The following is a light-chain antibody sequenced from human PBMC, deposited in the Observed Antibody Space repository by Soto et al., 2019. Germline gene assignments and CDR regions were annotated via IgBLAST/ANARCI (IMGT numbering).Light chain of an antibody. V-gene: IGLV2-23*01. Sequence: QSVLAQPASVSGSPGQSITISCIGSSSDIGTYNLVSWYQQNPGNAPRLMIYEGSKRPSGVSNRFSGSKSGSTASLTISGLQAEDEADFYCCLHAGGGIYVFGTGTQVTVL. CDR3: CLHAGGGIYV. CDR2: EGS. CDR1: SSDIGTYNL. J-gene: IGLJ1*01.